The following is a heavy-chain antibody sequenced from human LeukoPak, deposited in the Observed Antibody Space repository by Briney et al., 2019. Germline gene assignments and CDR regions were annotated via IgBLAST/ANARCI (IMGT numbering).Heavy chain of an antibody. D-gene: IGHD2-2*01. CDR1: GYTFTSYD. CDR3: ARETCSSTSCEFDP. Sequence: GASVKVSCKXSGYTFTSYDINWVRQATGQGLERMGWMNPNSGNTGYSQKFQGRVTITRNTSISTAYMELSSLRSEDTAVYYCARETCSSTSCEFDPWGQGTLVTVSS. J-gene: IGHJ5*02. CDR2: MNPNSGNT. V-gene: IGHV1-8*03.